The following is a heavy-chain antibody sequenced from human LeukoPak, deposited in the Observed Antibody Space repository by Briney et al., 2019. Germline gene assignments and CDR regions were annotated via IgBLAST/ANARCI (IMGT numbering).Heavy chain of an antibody. V-gene: IGHV1-46*01. CDR1: GYTFTSYY. Sequence: ASVKVSCKASGYTFTSYYMHWVRQAPGQGLEWMGIINPSGGSTSYAQKFQGRVTMTRDTSISTAYMEVSRLRSDDTAVYYCARGFWSGYIDYWGQGTLVTVSS. CDR3: ARGFWSGYIDY. D-gene: IGHD3-3*01. J-gene: IGHJ4*02. CDR2: INPSGGST.